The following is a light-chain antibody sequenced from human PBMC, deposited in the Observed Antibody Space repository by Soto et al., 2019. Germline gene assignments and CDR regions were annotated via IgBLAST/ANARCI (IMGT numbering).Light chain of an antibody. CDR2: EGS. V-gene: IGLV2-23*01. CDR1: SSDVGSYNL. J-gene: IGLJ3*02. Sequence: QSALTQPASVSGSPGQSITISCTGTSSDVGSYNLVSWYQQHPGKAPKLMIYEGSERPSGVSNRFSGSKSGNTASLTISGLQAEDEADYYCCSYAGSSTSWVFGGGTQLTVL. CDR3: CSYAGSSTSWV.